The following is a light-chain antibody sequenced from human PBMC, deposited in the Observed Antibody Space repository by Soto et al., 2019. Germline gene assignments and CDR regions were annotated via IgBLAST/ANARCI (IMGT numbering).Light chain of an antibody. CDR3: QHRRSWPPTRT. CDR2: XAY. Sequence: IALTKSAAALSLSPGESATLSCRASQRFSTHFGWYEQRPGQAPRLLIXXAYXRATEIPPRFSASGSGTDFTLTSSSLEPEDFSFEYCQHRRSWPPTRTFGQGTRLEIK. J-gene: IGKJ5*01. CDR1: QRFSTH. V-gene: IGKV3-11*01.